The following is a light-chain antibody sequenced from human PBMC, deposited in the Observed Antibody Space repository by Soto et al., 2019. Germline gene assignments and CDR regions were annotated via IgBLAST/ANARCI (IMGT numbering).Light chain of an antibody. V-gene: IGLV2-8*01. CDR3: SSYEGFNNFYV. Sequence: QAVVTQPPSASGSPGQSVTISCTGTSSDVGGYNHVSWYQQHPGKAPKLMIYEVTKRPSGAPDHFSGSKSGNTASLTVSGLQAEDEADYYCSSYEGFNNFYVFGTGTQVSVL. CDR2: EVT. CDR1: SSDVGGYNH. J-gene: IGLJ1*01.